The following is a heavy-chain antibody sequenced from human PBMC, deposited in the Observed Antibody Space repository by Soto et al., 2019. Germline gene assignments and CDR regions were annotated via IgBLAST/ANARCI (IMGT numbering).Heavy chain of an antibody. Sequence: GGSLRLSCAASGFTFSSYGMHWVRQAPGKGLEWVAVIWYDGSNKYYADSVKGRFTISRDNSKNTLYLQMNSLRAEDTAVYYCARDSALGSSSCWFDPWGQGTPVTVSS. V-gene: IGHV3-33*01. CDR3: ARDSALGSSSCWFDP. D-gene: IGHD6-13*01. CDR1: GFTFSSYG. CDR2: IWYDGSNK. J-gene: IGHJ5*02.